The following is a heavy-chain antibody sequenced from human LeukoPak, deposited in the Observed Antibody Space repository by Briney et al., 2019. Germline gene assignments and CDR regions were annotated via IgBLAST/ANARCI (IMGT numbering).Heavy chain of an antibody. V-gene: IGHV4-4*07. D-gene: IGHD3-10*01. J-gene: IGHJ4*02. CDR2: IYTSGST. CDR1: GGSISYFY. Sequence: PSETLSLTCTVSGGSISYFYWSWLRQPAGKGLEWIGRIYTSGSTNYNPSLKSRVTISVDTSKNQFSLKLSSVTAADTAVYYCARGYFSGSYWNYWGQGTLVTVSS. CDR3: ARGYFSGSYWNY.